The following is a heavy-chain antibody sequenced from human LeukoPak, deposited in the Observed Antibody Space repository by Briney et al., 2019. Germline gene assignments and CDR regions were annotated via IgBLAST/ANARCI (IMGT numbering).Heavy chain of an antibody. J-gene: IGHJ4*02. CDR1: GFTFSSYA. V-gene: IGHV3-30-3*01. Sequence: PGRSLRLSCAASGFTFSSYAMHWVRQAPGKGLEWVAVISYDGSNKYYADSVKGRFTISRDNSKNTLYLQMNSLRAEDTAVYYCARDQTHGYGYGSSDYWGQGALVTVSS. D-gene: IGHD5-18*01. CDR2: ISYDGSNK. CDR3: ARDQTHGYGYGSSDY.